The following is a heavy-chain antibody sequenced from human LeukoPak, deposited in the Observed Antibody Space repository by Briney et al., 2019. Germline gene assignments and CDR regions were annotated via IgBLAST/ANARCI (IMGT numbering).Heavy chain of an antibody. V-gene: IGHV1-69*06. CDR2: IIPIFGTA. D-gene: IGHD6-19*01. CDR3: ARDEVAVAVTREPYYYYGMDV. Sequence: VASVKVSCKASGGTFSSYAISWVRQAPGQGLEWMGGIIPIFGTANYAQKFQGRVTITADKSTSTAYMELSSLRSEDTAVYYCARDEVAVAVTREPYYYYGMDVWGQGTTVTVSS. CDR1: GGTFSSYA. J-gene: IGHJ6*02.